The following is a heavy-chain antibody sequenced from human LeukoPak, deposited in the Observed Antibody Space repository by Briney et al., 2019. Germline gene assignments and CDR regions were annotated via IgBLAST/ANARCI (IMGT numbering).Heavy chain of an antibody. V-gene: IGHV3-48*01. CDR2: ISPGSTTI. D-gene: IGHD4-17*01. Sequence: GGSLRLSCAASGFTFNGHGMIWVRQAPGKGLEWISYISPGSTTINSADSVKDRFTTSRDKAKSSVFLQMNSLRAEDTAVYYCARVRGPTVTTMYFDYWGQGTLVTVPP. J-gene: IGHJ4*02. CDR1: GFTFNGHG. CDR3: ARVRGPTVTTMYFDY.